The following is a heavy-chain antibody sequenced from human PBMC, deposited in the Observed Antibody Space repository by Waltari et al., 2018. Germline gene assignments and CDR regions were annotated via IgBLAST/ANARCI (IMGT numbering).Heavy chain of an antibody. J-gene: IGHJ3*02. Sequence: EVQLVETGGGLIQPGGSLRLSCAASGFTVSSHYMSCVRQAPGNGLELVSAIYSGGSTYYADSVNGRFTISRENPKNTLYLQMNSLRAEDTAVYYCALQWGVIWGQGTMVTVSS. CDR1: GFTVSSHY. CDR2: IYSGGST. D-gene: IGHD3-16*01. V-gene: IGHV3-53*02. CDR3: ALQWGVI.